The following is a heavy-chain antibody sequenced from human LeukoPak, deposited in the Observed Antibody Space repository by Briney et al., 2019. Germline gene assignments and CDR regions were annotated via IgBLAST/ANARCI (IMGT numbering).Heavy chain of an antibody. CDR3: AREGGASGSGTDY. Sequence: ASVKVSCKASAYTFFSYGRSWWLQAPGQGLEWMGWISAYNGNTNYAQNLQGRVTMTTATSTSTAYMELRSLRSDDTAVYYCAREGGASGSGTDYWGQGNLVTVSS. CDR2: ISAYNGNT. J-gene: IGHJ4*02. CDR1: AYTFFSYG. V-gene: IGHV1-18*04. D-gene: IGHD3-10*01.